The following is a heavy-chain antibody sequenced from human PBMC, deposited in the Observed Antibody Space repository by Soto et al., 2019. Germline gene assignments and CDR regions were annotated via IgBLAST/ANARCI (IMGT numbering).Heavy chain of an antibody. V-gene: IGHV4-39*07. J-gene: IGHJ4*02. CDR1: GGSISSSSYY. CDR2: IYYSGST. CDR3: ARSDGRY. Sequence: PSETLSLTCTVSGGSISSSSYYWGWIRQPPGKGLEWIGSIYYSGSTYYNPSLKSRVTISVDTSKNQFSLKLSSVTAAETAVYYCARSDGRYWGQGTLVTVSS.